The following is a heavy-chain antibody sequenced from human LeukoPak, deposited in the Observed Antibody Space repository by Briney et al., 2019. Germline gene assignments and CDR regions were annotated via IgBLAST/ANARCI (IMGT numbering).Heavy chain of an antibody. CDR2: INPNSGCT. CDR1: GYTFTGYY. Sequence: ASVKVSSKASGYTFTGYYMHWVRQAPGHGLEWMGWINPNSGCTKEAQNFQGRVTMTRDTSISTAYMDLSSLRSDDTAVYYCAPGYCSSTSCLDAFDIWGQGTMVTVSS. V-gene: IGHV1-2*02. CDR3: APGYCSSTSCLDAFDI. D-gene: IGHD2-2*01. J-gene: IGHJ3*02.